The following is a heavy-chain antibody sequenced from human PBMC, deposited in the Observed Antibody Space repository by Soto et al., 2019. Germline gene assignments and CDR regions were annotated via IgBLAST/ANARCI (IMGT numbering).Heavy chain of an antibody. Sequence: QVHRQESGPGRVKPSETLSLTGSVSGGSFNGYYWTWIRQPLGKRLEWMGNVDYGSPNYNPSLRARITISVATSTNLFYLELSSVTAAATAVYYCASLSLGECRGDGCASWGQGTLVTVSS. J-gene: IGHJ5*02. CDR1: GGSFNGYY. D-gene: IGHD2-21*01. CDR2: VDYGSP. V-gene: IGHV4-59*08. CDR3: ASLSLGECRGDGCAS.